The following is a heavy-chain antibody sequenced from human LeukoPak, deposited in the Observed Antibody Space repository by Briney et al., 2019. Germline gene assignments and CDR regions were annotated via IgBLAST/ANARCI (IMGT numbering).Heavy chain of an antibody. D-gene: IGHD3-10*01. CDR1: GGSITGYY. J-gene: IGHJ5*02. V-gene: IGHV4-39*01. CDR2: IYYSGST. Sequence: PSETLSLTCTVSGGSITGYYWSWIRQPPGKGLEWIGSIYYSGSTYYNPSLKSRVAISVDTSKNQLSLKLSSVTAADTAAYYCARHVHYYGSGSYLNWFDPWGQGTLVTVSS. CDR3: ARHVHYYGSGSYLNWFDP.